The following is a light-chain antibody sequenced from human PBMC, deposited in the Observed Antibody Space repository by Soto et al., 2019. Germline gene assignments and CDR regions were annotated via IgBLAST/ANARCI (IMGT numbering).Light chain of an antibody. V-gene: IGKV1-9*01. CDR2: AAS. CDR3: QQLNSYPLLLT. Sequence: DIQLTQSPSFLSASVGDRVTITCRASQGISSYLAWYQQKPGKAPKLLIYAASTLQSGVPSRFSGSGSGTEFTLTISSLQPEDFATYYWQQLNSYPLLLTFGGGTKVEIK. J-gene: IGKJ4*01. CDR1: QGISSY.